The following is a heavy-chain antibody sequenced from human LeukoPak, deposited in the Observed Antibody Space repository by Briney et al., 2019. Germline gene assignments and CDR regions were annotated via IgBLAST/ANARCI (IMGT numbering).Heavy chain of an antibody. D-gene: IGHD6-6*01. CDR2: INPSGGST. J-gene: IGHJ4*02. CDR3: ARDQEQLALYYFDY. CDR1: GYTFTSYY. V-gene: IGHV1-46*01. Sequence: ASVKVSCKASGYTFTSYYMHWVRQAPGEGLEWMGTINPSGGSTSYAQKFQGRVTMTRDMSTSTVYMELSSLRSEDTAVYYCARDQEQLALYYFDYWGQGTLVTVSS.